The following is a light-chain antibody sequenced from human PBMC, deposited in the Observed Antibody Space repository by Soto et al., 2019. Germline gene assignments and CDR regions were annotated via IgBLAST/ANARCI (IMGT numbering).Light chain of an antibody. J-gene: IGKJ1*01. CDR3: QQSYSTPQT. V-gene: IGKV1-39*01. CDR1: QPISSY. Sequence: DIQMTQSPSSLSASVGDRITITCRASQPISSYLNWYQQKPGKAPKLLMYGASSLQSGVPSRFSGSGSGTDFTLTISSLQPEDFATYYCQQSYSTPQTFGQGTKVDIK. CDR2: GAS.